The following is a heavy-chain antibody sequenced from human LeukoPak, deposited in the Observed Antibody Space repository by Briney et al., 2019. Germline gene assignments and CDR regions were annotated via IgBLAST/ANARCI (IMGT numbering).Heavy chain of an antibody. V-gene: IGHV1-69*13. D-gene: IGHD4-23*01. CDR2: IIPIFGTA. Sequence: SVKVSCKASGYTFTSYYMHWVRQAPGQGLEWMGGIIPIFGTANYAQKFQGRVTITADESTSTAYMELSSLRSEDTAVYYCARNDYGGPGDYWGQGTLVTVSS. CDR3: ARNDYGGPGDY. CDR1: GYTFTSYY. J-gene: IGHJ4*02.